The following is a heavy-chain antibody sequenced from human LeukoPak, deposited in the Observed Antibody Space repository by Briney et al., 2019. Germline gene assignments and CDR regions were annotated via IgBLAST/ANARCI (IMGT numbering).Heavy chain of an antibody. D-gene: IGHD5-18*01. V-gene: IGHV1-3*01. J-gene: IGHJ4*02. CDR2: INAGNGNT. CDR1: GYTFTSYA. CDR3: ARGGSRAYTATVFDY. Sequence: ASVKVSCKASGYTFTSYAMHWVRQAPGQRLEWMGWINAGNGNTKYSQKFQGRVTITRDTSASTAYMELSSLRSEDTAVYYCARGGSRAYTATVFDYWGQGMLVTVSS.